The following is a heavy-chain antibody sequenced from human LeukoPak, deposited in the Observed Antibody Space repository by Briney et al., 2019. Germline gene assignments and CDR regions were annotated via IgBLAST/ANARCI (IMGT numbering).Heavy chain of an antibody. CDR2: ISHDGTTK. D-gene: IGHD4-17*01. V-gene: IGHV3-30*18. Sequence: GGSLRLSCAASGFTFSRNGMHWVRQAPGKGLEWVAVISHDGTTKYHADSVKGRFTISRDNSKNTLYLQMSSLRAEDTAVYYCAKAHLSDYGDYVRFHYNGMDVWGQGTTVSVSS. CDR1: GFTFSRNG. CDR3: AKAHLSDYGDYVRFHYNGMDV. J-gene: IGHJ6*02.